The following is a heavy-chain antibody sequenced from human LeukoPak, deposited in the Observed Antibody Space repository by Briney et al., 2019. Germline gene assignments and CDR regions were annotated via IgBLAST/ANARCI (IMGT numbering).Heavy chain of an antibody. D-gene: IGHD3-10*01. CDR3: ARDRDDYYGSGSYFDH. CDR1: GFTFSSYS. Sequence: GSLRLSCAASGFTFSSYSVNWVRQAPGKGLEWVSSISSSSSYIYYADSVKGRFTISRDNAKNSLYLQMNSLRAEDTAVYYCARDRDDYYGSGSYFDHWGQGTLVTVSS. CDR2: ISSSSSYI. V-gene: IGHV3-21*01. J-gene: IGHJ5*02.